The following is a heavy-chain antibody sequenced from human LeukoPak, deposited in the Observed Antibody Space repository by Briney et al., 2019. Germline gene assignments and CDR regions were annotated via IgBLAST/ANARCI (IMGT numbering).Heavy chain of an antibody. J-gene: IGHJ4*02. V-gene: IGHV3-23*01. Sequence: GGSLRLSCVASGFSFTTHAMDWVRQAPGKGLEWVSHISGSGGSTKYSGSVKGRFTISRDNSKNTLYLQVNSLRAEDTAVYYCAKDPILPIASAAPDYWGQGTLVTVSS. CDR2: ISGSGGST. CDR1: GFSFTTHA. D-gene: IGHD1-26*01. CDR3: AKDPILPIASAAPDY.